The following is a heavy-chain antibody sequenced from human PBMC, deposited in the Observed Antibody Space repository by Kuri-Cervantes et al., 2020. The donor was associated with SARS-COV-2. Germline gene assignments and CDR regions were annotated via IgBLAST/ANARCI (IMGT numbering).Heavy chain of an antibody. Sequence: ASGKVSCKASGYTFTGYYMHWVRQAPGQGLEWMGWINPNSGGTNYAQKFQGRVTMTRDTSISTAYMELSRLRSDDTAVYYCARDLVTTVTTGAFDIWGQGTMVTVSS. CDR2: INPNSGGT. CDR1: GYTFTGYY. V-gene: IGHV1-2*02. D-gene: IGHD4-17*01. J-gene: IGHJ3*02. CDR3: ARDLVTTVTTGAFDI.